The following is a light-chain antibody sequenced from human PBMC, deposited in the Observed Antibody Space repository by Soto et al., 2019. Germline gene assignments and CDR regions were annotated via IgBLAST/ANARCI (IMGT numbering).Light chain of an antibody. Sequence: DIQMTQSPSTLSASVGDRVTITYRASQSVGGYLAWYQQKPGKAPNLLIYDASSLYTGVPSRFSGRGSGTEFALTISSLQPDDFATYYCQQYAGSSPWTFGQGTKVENK. CDR3: QQYAGSSPWT. CDR2: DAS. J-gene: IGKJ1*01. V-gene: IGKV1-5*01. CDR1: QSVGGY.